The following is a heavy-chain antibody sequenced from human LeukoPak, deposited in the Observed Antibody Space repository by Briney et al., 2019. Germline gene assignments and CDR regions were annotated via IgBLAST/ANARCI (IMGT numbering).Heavy chain of an antibody. V-gene: IGHV3-23*01. D-gene: IGHD3-10*01. Sequence: GGSLRLSCAASGFTFSSYAMSWVRQAPGKGLEWVSAISGSGGSTYYADSVKGRFTISRDNSKNTLYLQMNSLRAEDTAVYYCAKAAYGSESYYDPFDYWGQGTLVTVSS. J-gene: IGHJ4*02. CDR2: ISGSGGST. CDR1: GFTFSSYA. CDR3: AKAAYGSESYYDPFDY.